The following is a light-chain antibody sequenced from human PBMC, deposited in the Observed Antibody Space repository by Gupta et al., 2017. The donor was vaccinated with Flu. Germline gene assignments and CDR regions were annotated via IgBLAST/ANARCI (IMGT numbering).Light chain of an antibody. J-gene: IGKJ4*01. Sequence: DRVTITCRASQDIVGYLAWYQQKPGRAPNLLIYAASTLQNGVPSRFRGSGSGTEFTLTITSLQPEDSATYYCQQLFGYPMLSFGGGTRVEIK. CDR2: AAS. CDR3: QQLFGYPMLS. CDR1: QDIVGY. V-gene: IGKV1-9*01.